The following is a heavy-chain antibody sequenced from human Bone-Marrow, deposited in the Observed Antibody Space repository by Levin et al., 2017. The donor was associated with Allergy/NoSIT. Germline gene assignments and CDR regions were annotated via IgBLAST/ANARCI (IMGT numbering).Heavy chain of an antibody. CDR3: AREVEQRGWYPFGY. D-gene: IGHD6-19*01. Sequence: GESLKISCAASGFTFSSYWMHWVRQAPGKGLVWVSRINSDGSSTSYADSVKGRFTISRDNAKNTLYLQMNSLRAEDTAVYYCAREVEQRGWYPFGYWGQGTLVTVSS. J-gene: IGHJ4*02. CDR1: GFTFSSYW. CDR2: INSDGSST. V-gene: IGHV3-74*01.